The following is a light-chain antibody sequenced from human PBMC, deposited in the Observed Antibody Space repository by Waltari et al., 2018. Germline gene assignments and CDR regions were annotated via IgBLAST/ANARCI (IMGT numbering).Light chain of an antibody. V-gene: IGKV2-28*01. Sequence: DIVMTQTPFSLPVTLGEPASISCRSSQSLLHSDGKTYLNWFLQKPGQSPQLLMYLVSRRASGVPDKFSGSGSGTDFTLKISRVEAEDLGVYYCMQALRAPYSFGQGTKVEIK. CDR1: QSLLHSDGKTY. CDR2: LVS. CDR3: MQALRAPYS. J-gene: IGKJ2*03.